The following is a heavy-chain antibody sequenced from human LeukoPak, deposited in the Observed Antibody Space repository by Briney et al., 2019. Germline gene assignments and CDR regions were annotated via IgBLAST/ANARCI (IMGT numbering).Heavy chain of an antibody. CDR1: GGSISSGGSS. CDR2: IYHSGST. V-gene: IGHV4-30-2*01. Sequence: SETLSLTCAVSGGSISSGGSSWSWIRQPPGKGLEWIGYIYHSGSTYYNPSLKSRVTISVDRSKNQFSLKLSSVTAADTAVYYCARENHAGWFDPWGQGTLVTVSS. D-gene: IGHD1-14*01. CDR3: ARENHAGWFDP. J-gene: IGHJ5*02.